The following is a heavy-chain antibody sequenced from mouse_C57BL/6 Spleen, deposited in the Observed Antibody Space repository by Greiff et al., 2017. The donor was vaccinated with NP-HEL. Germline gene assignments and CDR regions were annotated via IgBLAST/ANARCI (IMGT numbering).Heavy chain of an antibody. CDR2: IWRGGST. D-gene: IGHD1-1*01. V-gene: IGHV2-5*01. Sequence: VQLVESGPGLVQPSQSLSITCTVSGFSLTSYGVHWVRQSPGKGLEWLGVIWRGGSTDYNAAFMSRLSITKDNSKSQVFFKMNSLQADDTAIYDCAKNSDTTVVALDYWGQGTTLTVSS. CDR3: AKNSDTTVVALDY. J-gene: IGHJ2*01. CDR1: GFSLTSYG.